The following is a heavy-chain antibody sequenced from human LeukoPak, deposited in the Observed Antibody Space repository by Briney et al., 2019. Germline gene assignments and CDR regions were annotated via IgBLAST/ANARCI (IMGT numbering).Heavy chain of an antibody. CDR3: AKDGPDSSGWYDY. V-gene: IGHV3-23*01. CDR1: GFTFSSYA. J-gene: IGHJ4*02. Sequence: GGSLRFSCAASGFTFSSYAMSWVRQAPGKGLEWVSAISGSGGSTYYADSVKGWFTISRDNSKNTLYLQMNSLRAEDTAVYYCAKDGPDSSGWYDYWGQGTLVTVSS. D-gene: IGHD6-19*01. CDR2: ISGSGGST.